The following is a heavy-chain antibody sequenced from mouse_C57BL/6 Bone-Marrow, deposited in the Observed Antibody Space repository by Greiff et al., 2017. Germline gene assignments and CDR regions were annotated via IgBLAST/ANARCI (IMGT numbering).Heavy chain of an antibody. CDR3: ARGGICDGYYSYYFVY. D-gene: IGHD2-3*01. J-gene: IGHJ2*01. V-gene: IGHV1-55*01. Sequence: QVQLQQPGAELVKPGASVKMSCKASGYTFTSYWITWVKQRPGQGLEWIGDIYPGSGSTNYNEKFKSKATLTVDTSSSTAYMQLSSLTSEDSAVYYCARGGICDGYYSYYFVYWGQGTTLTVSS. CDR1: GYTFTSYW. CDR2: IYPGSGST.